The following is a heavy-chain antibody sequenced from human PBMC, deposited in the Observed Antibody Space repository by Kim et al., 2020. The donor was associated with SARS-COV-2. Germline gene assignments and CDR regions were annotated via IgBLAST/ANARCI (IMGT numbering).Heavy chain of an antibody. CDR1: GGSISSYY. CDR3: AGAFSYYYDSSGYYYYYYGMDV. V-gene: IGHV4-4*07. CDR2: IYTSGST. D-gene: IGHD3-22*01. J-gene: IGHJ6*02. Sequence: SETLSLTCTVSGGSISSYYLSWIRQPAGKGLEWIGRIYTSGSTNYNPSLKSRVTMSVDTSKNQFSLKLSSVTAADTAVYYCAGAFSYYYDSSGYYYYYYGMDVWARGTAVSVSS.